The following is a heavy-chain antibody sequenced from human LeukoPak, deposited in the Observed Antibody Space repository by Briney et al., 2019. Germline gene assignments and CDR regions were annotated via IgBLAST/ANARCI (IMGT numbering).Heavy chain of an antibody. CDR3: TRIPPHFVDLVDV. Sequence: EPGPTLVNPTQTLTLTCTFSGFSLSTSGMCVSWIRQPPGKALEWLARIDWDDDKYYSTSLKTRLTISKDTSKNQVVLTMTNMDPVDTATYYCTRIPPHFVDLVDVWGQGTTVTVSS. CDR2: IDWDDDK. V-gene: IGHV2-70*11. D-gene: IGHD3/OR15-3a*01. CDR1: GFSLSTSGMC. J-gene: IGHJ6*02.